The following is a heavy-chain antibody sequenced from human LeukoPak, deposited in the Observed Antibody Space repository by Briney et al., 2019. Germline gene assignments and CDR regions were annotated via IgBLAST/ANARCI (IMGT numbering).Heavy chain of an antibody. CDR1: GFTVSSSH. D-gene: IGHD7-27*01. V-gene: IGHV3-66*01. CDR3: ATQNWGSRAFDY. Sequence: GGSLRLSCAVSGFTVSSSHMSWVRQAPGKGLEWVSVLYSGGNTFYEDSVKGRFTISRDNSKNTLYLQMNSLRAEDTAVYYCATQNWGSRAFDYWGQGTPVTVSS. J-gene: IGHJ4*02. CDR2: LYSGGNT.